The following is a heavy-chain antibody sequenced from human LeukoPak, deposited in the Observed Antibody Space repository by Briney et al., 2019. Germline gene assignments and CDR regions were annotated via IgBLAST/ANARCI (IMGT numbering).Heavy chain of an antibody. CDR1: GFTFSDYY. CDR3: TRVSITMVRGVNYYYGMDV. Sequence: GGSLRLSCATSGFTFSDYYMSWVRQAPGKGLEWVGFIRAKPYGGTTEYAASVKGRFAISRDDSKSIAYLQMNSLKTEDTAVYYCTRVSITMVRGVNYYYGMDVWGQGTTVTVSS. J-gene: IGHJ6*02. D-gene: IGHD3-10*01. V-gene: IGHV3-49*04. CDR2: IRAKPYGGTT.